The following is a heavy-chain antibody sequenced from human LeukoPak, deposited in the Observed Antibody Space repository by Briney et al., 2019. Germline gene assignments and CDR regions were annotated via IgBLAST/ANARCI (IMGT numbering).Heavy chain of an antibody. CDR2: IYPGDSDT. Sequence: GESLKISCQGSGYRFTNYWIGWVRQMPGKGPEWMAIIYPGDSDTRYSPSFQGRVTISADKSISTAYLQWSSLKASDAAMYYCAAGWYGGPYDYWGQGILVTVSS. CDR1: GYRFTNYW. V-gene: IGHV5-51*01. J-gene: IGHJ4*02. CDR3: AAGWYGGPYDY. D-gene: IGHD6-19*01.